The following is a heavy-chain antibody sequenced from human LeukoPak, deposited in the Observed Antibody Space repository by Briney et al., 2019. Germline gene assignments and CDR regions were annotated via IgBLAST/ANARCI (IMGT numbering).Heavy chain of an antibody. J-gene: IGHJ4*02. V-gene: IGHV3-64*04. CDR2: ISSDGGST. CDR1: GFTFSSYA. Sequence: PGGSLRLSCSASGFTFSSYAIHWVRQAPGKGLEYVSAISSDGGSTYYADSVKARFTISRDNSKNTLYLQMNSLRAEDTAVYYCAKATARSIVVVPAPRGFDYWGQGTLVTVSS. D-gene: IGHD2-2*01. CDR3: AKATARSIVVVPAPRGFDY.